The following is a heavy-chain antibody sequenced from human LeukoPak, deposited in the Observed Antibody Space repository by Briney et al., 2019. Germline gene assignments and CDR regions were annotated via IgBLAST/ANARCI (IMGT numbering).Heavy chain of an antibody. D-gene: IGHD2-2*01. Sequence: GTSLRLSCEASGFTFSDYIMNWVRQAPGQGLAWVASITSAGGYTYYADSVQGRFTISRDNAQNSLFLQMNSLRAEDTAVYFCATSGGFVLPNAITGNWYMDVWGRGTTVTVSS. CDR3: ATSGGFVLPNAITGNWYMDV. CDR2: ITSAGGYT. CDR1: GFTFSDYI. V-gene: IGHV3-21*01. J-gene: IGHJ6*03.